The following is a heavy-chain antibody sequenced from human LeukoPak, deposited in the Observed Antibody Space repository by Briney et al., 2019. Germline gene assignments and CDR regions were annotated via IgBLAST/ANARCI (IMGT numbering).Heavy chain of an antibody. V-gene: IGHV1-69*13. J-gene: IGHJ4*02. CDR1: GGTFSSYA. Sequence: GASVKVSCKASGGTFSSYAISWVRQAPGQGLEWMGGIIPIFGTANYAQKFQGRVTITADESTSTAYMELSSLRSEDTAVYYCATDPSYSGSYGGDYWGQGTLVTVSS. D-gene: IGHD1-26*01. CDR2: IIPIFGTA. CDR3: ATDPSYSGSYGGDY.